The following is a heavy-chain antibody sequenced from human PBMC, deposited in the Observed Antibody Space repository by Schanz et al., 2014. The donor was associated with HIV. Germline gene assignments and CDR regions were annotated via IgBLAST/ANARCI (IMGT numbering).Heavy chain of an antibody. J-gene: IGHJ4*02. CDR2: INSIEGTT. D-gene: IGHD4-17*01. CDR1: GFTFSSHW. CDR3: ARQGLRFSFWLDY. Sequence: EVQLVESGGGLVQPGGSLRLSCAASGFTFSSHWMHWVRQAPGKGRVWPSRINSIEGTTDYADSVKGRFTISRDNAKNTLYLQMNSLRAEDTAVYGCARQGLRFSFWLDYWGQGTPVTVS. V-gene: IGHV3-74*01.